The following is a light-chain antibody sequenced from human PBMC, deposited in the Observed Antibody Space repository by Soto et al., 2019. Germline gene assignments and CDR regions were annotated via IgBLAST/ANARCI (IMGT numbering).Light chain of an antibody. CDR1: QSISSY. CDR2: AAS. V-gene: IGKV1-39*01. Sequence: DIQMTQSPSSLSASVGDRVTITCRASQSISSYLNWYQQKPGKAPKLLIYAASSLQSGVPSRFSGSGSGTDFTLTISSLQPEDFATYYCQQSYRTPSITFGQGTRLEI. J-gene: IGKJ5*01. CDR3: QQSYRTPSIT.